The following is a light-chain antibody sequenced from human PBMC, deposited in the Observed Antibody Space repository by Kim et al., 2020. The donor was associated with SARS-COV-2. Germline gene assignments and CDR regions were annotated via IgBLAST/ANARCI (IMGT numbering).Light chain of an antibody. V-gene: IGLV3-1*01. CDR1: KLGDKY. CDR2: QDS. CDR3: QAWDSSTAV. Sequence: SVSPGQTASITCSGDKLGDKYACWYQQKPGQSPVLVIYQDSKRPSGIPERFSGSNSGNTATLTISGTQAMDEADYYCQAWDSSTAVFGGGIQLTVL. J-gene: IGLJ3*02.